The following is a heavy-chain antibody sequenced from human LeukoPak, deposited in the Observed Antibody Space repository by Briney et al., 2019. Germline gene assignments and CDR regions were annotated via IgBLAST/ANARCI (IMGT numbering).Heavy chain of an antibody. CDR1: GFTFSSYG. CDR3: AKDYRYSSSWFSNGAFDI. D-gene: IGHD6-13*01. Sequence: PGGSLRLSCAASGFTFSSYGMHWVRQAPGKGLEWVAVISYDGSNKYYADSVKGRFTISRDNSKNTLYLQMNSLRAEDTAVYYCAKDYRYSSSWFSNGAFDIWGQGTMVTVSS. V-gene: IGHV3-30*18. J-gene: IGHJ3*02. CDR2: ISYDGSNK.